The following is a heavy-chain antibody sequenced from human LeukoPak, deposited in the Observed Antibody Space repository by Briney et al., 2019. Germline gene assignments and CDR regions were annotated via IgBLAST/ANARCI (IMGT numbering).Heavy chain of an antibody. CDR3: AREDHTAMVDS. CDR1: GGSISSYY. V-gene: IGHV4-4*07. D-gene: IGHD5-18*01. J-gene: IGHJ4*02. Sequence: SETLSLTCTVSGGSISSYYWGWIRQPAGKGLEWIGRIYTSGSTNYNPSLKSRVTISVDTSKNQFSLKLSSVTAADTAVYYCAREDHTAMVDSWGQGTLVTVSS. CDR2: IYTSGST.